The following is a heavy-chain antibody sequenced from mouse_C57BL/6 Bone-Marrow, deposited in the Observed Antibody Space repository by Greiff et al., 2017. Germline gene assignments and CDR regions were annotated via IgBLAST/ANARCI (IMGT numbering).Heavy chain of an antibody. CDR2: IYPGNSDT. CDR3: TAFHYGSSYDYFDY. D-gene: IGHD1-1*01. J-gene: IGHJ2*01. V-gene: IGHV1-5*01. CDR1: GYTFTSYW. Sequence: VQLQQSGTVLARPGASVKMSCKTSGYTFTSYWMHWVKQRPGQGLEWIGAIYPGNSDTSYNQKFKGKAKLTAVTSASTAYMELSSLTNEDSAVYYCTAFHYGSSYDYFDYWGQGTTLTVSS.